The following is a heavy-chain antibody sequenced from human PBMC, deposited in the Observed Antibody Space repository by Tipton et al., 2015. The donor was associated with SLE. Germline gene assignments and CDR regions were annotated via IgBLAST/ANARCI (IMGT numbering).Heavy chain of an antibody. CDR1: GCSISSNY. J-gene: IGHJ6*02. CDR3: ARGKLTWRGASIGADV. CDR2: ISDGGAT. D-gene: IGHD2-21*01. Sequence: TLSLTCSVSGCSISSNYWIWIRQPPGKGLEWIGYISDGGATNYNPSLKSRVTISVDPAKNEFSLKLTSVTAADTAVYYCARGKLTWRGASIGADVWGQGTTVNVSS. V-gene: IGHV4-59*08.